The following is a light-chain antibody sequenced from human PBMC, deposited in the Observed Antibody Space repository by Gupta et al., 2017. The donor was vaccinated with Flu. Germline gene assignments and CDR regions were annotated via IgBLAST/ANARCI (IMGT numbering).Light chain of an antibody. CDR1: QSVSGY. Sequence: GETATLACWATQSVSGYLAWYQQKPGQATRLLIYDASSRATGIPAMFSGSGSGTYFTRTISSLEPEDSAVYYCQQRSNWPLTFGGGTKVEIK. CDR3: QQRSNWPLT. CDR2: DAS. V-gene: IGKV3-11*01. J-gene: IGKJ4*01.